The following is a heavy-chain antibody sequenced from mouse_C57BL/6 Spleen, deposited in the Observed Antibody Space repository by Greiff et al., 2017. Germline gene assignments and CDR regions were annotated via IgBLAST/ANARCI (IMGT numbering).Heavy chain of an antibody. Sequence: EVQLVESGGGLVKPGGSLKLSCAASGFTFSSYAMSWVRQTPEKRLEWVATISDGGSYTYYPDNVKGRFTIARDNAKNNLYLQMSHLKSEDTAMYYCARDDDYGSSWAYWGQGTLVTVSA. CDR2: ISDGGSYT. CDR1: GFTFSSYA. CDR3: ARDDDYGSSWAY. V-gene: IGHV5-4*01. D-gene: IGHD1-1*01. J-gene: IGHJ3*01.